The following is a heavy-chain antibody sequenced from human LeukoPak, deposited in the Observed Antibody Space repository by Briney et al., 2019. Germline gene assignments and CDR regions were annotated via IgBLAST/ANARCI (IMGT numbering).Heavy chain of an antibody. CDR3: ARDPGAAIFGVVIPHYYMDV. V-gene: IGHV4-39*07. CDR2: IYYSGST. J-gene: IGHJ6*03. D-gene: IGHD3-3*01. Sequence: SETLSLTCTVSGGSISSSSYYWGWIRQPPGKGLEWIGSIYYSGSTYYNPSLKSRVTISVDTSKNQFSLKLSSVTAADTAVYYCARDPGAAIFGVVIPHYYMDVWGKGTTVTVSS. CDR1: GGSISSSSYY.